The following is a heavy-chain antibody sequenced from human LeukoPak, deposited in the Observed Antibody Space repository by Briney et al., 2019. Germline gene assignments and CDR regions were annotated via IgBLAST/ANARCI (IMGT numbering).Heavy chain of an antibody. CDR1: GYSFSTYD. J-gene: IGHJ4*02. D-gene: IGHD2-15*01. Sequence: ASVKVSCKASGYSFSTYDINWVRQASGQGLEWMGWIHPTSTNTAYTQKFHPRFQGRLTITRDTSISTAYMELSSLTSDDTAVYYCARDPSYCSGGSCYASYYFDYWGQGTLVTVSS. CDR3: ARDPSYCSGGSCYASYYFDY. V-gene: IGHV1-8*03. CDR2: IHPTSTNT.